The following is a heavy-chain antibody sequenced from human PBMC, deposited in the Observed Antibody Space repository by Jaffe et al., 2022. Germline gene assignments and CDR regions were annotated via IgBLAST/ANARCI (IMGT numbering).Heavy chain of an antibody. D-gene: IGHD3-9*01. CDR1: GGSVSSGSYY. CDR2: IYYSGST. Sequence: QVQLQESGPGLVKPSETLSLTCTVSGGSVSSGSYYWSWIRQPPGKGLEWIGYIYYSGSTNYNPSLKSRVTISVDTSKNQFSLKLSSVTAADTAVYYCAREVHYDILTGYSLRNWFDPWGQGTLVTVSS. J-gene: IGHJ5*02. V-gene: IGHV4-61*01. CDR3: AREVHYDILTGYSLRNWFDP.